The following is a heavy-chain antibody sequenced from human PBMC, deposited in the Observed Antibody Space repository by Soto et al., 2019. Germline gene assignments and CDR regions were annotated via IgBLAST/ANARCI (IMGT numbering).Heavy chain of an antibody. CDR2: ISSSSSYI. V-gene: IGHV3-21*01. D-gene: IGHD3-22*01. CDR1: GFTFSSYS. Sequence: GGSLRLSCAASGFTFSSYSMNWVRQAPGKGLEWVSSISSSSSYIYYADSVKGRFTISRDNAKNSLYLQMNSLRAEDTAVYYCARDLPYKGYYYDSSGPRPGYWFDPWGQGT. CDR3: ARDLPYKGYYYDSSGPRPGYWFDP. J-gene: IGHJ5*02.